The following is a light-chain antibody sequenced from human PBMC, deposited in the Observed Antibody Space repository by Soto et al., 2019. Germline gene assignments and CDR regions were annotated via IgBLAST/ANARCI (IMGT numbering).Light chain of an antibody. Sequence: DIVMTQSPDSLPVSLGERATINCKSSQSVLYTSNNKNYLAWYQQKPGQAPKLLIYWASTRESGVPDRFSGSGSGTDFNLTISSLQAEDVAVYYCQQYYSKPRTFGQGTKVEIK. CDR2: WAS. CDR1: QSVLYTSNNKNY. V-gene: IGKV4-1*01. CDR3: QQYYSKPRT. J-gene: IGKJ1*01.